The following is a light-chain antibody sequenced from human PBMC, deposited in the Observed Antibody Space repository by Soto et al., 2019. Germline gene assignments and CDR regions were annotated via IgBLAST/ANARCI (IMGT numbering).Light chain of an antibody. CDR3: QSYDSSLSAWV. J-gene: IGLJ3*02. Sequence: QSVLTQPPSVSGAPXXXVTMSCTXXXXXIGAGYDVHWFQQLPGTAPKLLIYGNINRLSGVPDRFSGSKSGTSASLAITGLQAEDEADYYCQSYDSSLSAWVFGGGTKLTVL. CDR1: XXXIGAGYD. CDR2: GNI. V-gene: IGLV1-40*01.